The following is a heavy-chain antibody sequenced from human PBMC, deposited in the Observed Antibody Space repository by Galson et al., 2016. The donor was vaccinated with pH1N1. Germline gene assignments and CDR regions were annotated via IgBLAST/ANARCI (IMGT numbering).Heavy chain of an antibody. V-gene: IGHV4-61*02. J-gene: IGHJ4*02. Sequence: TLSLTCTVSGGSISSGSYYWSWIRQPAGKGLEWIGRIYTSGSTNYNPSLKSLVTISVDTSKNQFSLKLSSVTAADTAVYYCARVFLEGLYGHSTGVFDYWGQGTLVAVSS. D-gene: IGHD2-2*01. CDR3: ARVFLEGLYGHSTGVFDY. CDR2: IYTSGST. CDR1: GGSISSGSYY.